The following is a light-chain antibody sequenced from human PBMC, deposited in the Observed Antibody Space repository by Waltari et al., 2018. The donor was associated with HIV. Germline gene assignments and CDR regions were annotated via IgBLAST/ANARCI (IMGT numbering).Light chain of an antibody. CDR2: WAS. V-gene: IGKV4-1*01. CDR3: QQYYSTPDT. CDR1: QRVLYSSNNKNY. J-gene: IGKJ2*01. Sequence: DIVMTQSPDSLAVSLGERATIHCKSSQRVLYSSNNKNYLAWYQQKPGQPPKLLIYWASTRESGVPYRFSGSGSGTDFTLTISSLQAEDVAVYYCQQYYSTPDTFGQGTKLEIK.